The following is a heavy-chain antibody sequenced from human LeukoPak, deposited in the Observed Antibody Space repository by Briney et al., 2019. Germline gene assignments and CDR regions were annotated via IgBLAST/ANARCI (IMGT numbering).Heavy chain of an antibody. CDR1: GASFNGYS. J-gene: IGHJ5*02. D-gene: IGHD6-19*01. Sequence: PSETLSLTCAVSGASFNGYSHTWIRQPPGKGLEWIGEIIHSGGTSYNPSLKSRLTISVDTSRKQFSLKLTSVTAARTALYFCARGPLAFRRVAGIFSWGRGTQVTVSS. CDR2: IIHSGGT. V-gene: IGHV4-34*01. CDR3: ARGPLAFRRVAGIFS.